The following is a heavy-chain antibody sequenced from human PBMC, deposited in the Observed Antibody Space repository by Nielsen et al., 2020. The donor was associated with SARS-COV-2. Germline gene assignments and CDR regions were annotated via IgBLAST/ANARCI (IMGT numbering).Heavy chain of an antibody. V-gene: IGHV3-30*18. CDR1: GFTFSSYG. J-gene: IGHJ6*02. CDR3: AKVIGDGYDFLQYYYYGMDV. D-gene: IGHD5-24*01. CDR2: ISYDGSNK. Sequence: GESLKISCAASGFTFSSYGMHWVRQAPGKGLERVAVISYDGSNKYYADSVKGRFTISRDNSKNTLYLQMNSLRAEDTAAYYCAKVIGDGYDFLQYYYYGMDVWGQGTTVTVSS.